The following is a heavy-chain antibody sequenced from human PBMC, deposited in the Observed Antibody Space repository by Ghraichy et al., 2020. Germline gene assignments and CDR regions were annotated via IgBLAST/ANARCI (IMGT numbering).Heavy chain of an antibody. D-gene: IGHD2-15*01. CDR1: GGSISSYY. J-gene: IGHJ6*02. V-gene: IGHV4-59*01. CDR3: ARDGGRKPGQVYSNGMDV. CDR2: IYYSGST. Sequence: SETLSLTCTVSGGSISSYYWSWIRQPPGKGLEWIGYIYYSGSTNYNPSLKSRVTISVDTSKNQFSLKLSSVTAADTAVYYCARDGGRKPGQVYSNGMDVWGQGTTVTVSS.